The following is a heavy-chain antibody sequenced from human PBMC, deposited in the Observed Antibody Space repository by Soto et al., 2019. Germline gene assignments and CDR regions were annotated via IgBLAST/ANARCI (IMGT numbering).Heavy chain of an antibody. D-gene: IGHD3-3*01. CDR2: IKQDGSEK. CDR1: GFTFSSYW. J-gene: IGHJ6*02. CDR3: ARDHGYDFWSGYPLGMDV. Sequence: GGSLRLSCAASGFTFSSYWMSWVRQAPGKGLEWVANIKQDGSEKYYVDSVKGRFTISRDNAKNSLYLQMNSLRAEDTAVYYCARDHGYDFWSGYPLGMDVWGQGTTVTVSS. V-gene: IGHV3-7*01.